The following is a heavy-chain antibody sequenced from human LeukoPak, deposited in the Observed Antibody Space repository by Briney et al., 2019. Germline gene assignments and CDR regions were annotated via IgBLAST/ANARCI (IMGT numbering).Heavy chain of an antibody. CDR1: GVTFSSYV. V-gene: IGHV3-23*01. Sequence: GGSLRLSCEASGVTFSSYVMSWVRQAPGKGPEWVPGISGSGGGTYYADSVKRRLAISRDNSKNTLYLQMNRLRAEDTPVYYCAKDRAAWNPFDYWGQGTLVTVSS. J-gene: IGHJ4*02. CDR2: ISGSGGGT. CDR3: AKDRAAWNPFDY. D-gene: IGHD1-1*01.